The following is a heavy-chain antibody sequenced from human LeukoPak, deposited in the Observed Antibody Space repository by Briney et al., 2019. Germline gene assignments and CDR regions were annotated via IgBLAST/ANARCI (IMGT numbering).Heavy chain of an antibody. J-gene: IGHJ4*02. CDR1: GFTFSSYA. CDR2: ISYDGSNK. CDR3: AKDDFRSRIVATGRGLLSY. D-gene: IGHD5-12*01. V-gene: IGHV3-30*04. Sequence: PGGSLRLSCAASGFTFSSYAMHWVRQAPGKGLEWVAVISYDGSNKYYADSVKGRFIISRDNSKNTLYLQMNSLRAEDTAVYYCAKDDFRSRIVATGRGLLSYWGQGTLVTVSS.